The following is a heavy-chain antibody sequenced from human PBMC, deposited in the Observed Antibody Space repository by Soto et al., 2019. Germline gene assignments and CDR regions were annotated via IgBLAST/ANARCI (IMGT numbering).Heavy chain of an antibody. CDR3: ARLTMEWLYRFFDP. J-gene: IGHJ5*02. Sequence: RGESLKISCKGSGYSFTSYWIGWVRQMPGKGLEWMGIIYPGDSDTRYSPSFQGQVTISADKSISTAHLQWSSLKASDTAMYYCARLTMEWLYRFFDPWGQGTLVTVSS. V-gene: IGHV5-51*01. CDR1: GYSFTSYW. CDR2: IYPGDSDT. D-gene: IGHD3-3*01.